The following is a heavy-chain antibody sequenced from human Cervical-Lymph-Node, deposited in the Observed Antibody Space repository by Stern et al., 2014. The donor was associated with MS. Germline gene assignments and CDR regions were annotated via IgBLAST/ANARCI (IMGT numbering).Heavy chain of an antibody. CDR2: ITNVGST. CDR1: GFTVSRDY. D-gene: IGHD1-1*01. V-gene: IGHV3-53*01. Sequence: EVQLEESGGGVIQPGGSLRLSWTASGFTVSRDYMTWVRPAPGQGLEWVSLITNVGSTFYTDSVKGRFTISRDDSKNTVYLHMTSLRAEDTAMYYCARDTSSPERSDWWGQGTLVTVSS. J-gene: IGHJ4*02. CDR3: ARDTSSPERSDW.